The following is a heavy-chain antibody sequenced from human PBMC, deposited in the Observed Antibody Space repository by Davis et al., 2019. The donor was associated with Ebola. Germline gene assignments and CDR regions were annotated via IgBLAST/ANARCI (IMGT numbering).Heavy chain of an antibody. D-gene: IGHD3-16*01. CDR3: ASFPLGKDFGVSRY. CDR2: ISAYNGNT. J-gene: IGHJ4*02. CDR1: GGTFSSYA. V-gene: IGHV1-18*01. Sequence: ASVKVSCKASGGTFSSYAISWVRQAPGQGLEWMGWISAYNGNTNYAQKLQGRVTMTTDTSTSTAYMELRSLRSDDTAVYYCASFPLGKDFGVSRYWGQGTLVTVSS.